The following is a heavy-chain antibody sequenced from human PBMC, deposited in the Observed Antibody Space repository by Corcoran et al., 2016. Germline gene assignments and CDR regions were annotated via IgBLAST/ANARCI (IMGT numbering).Heavy chain of an antibody. CDR3: AKPGYYDSSGYQCY. CDR1: GFTFRSYG. Sequence: QVQLVESGGGVVQPGRSLRLSCAASGFTFRSYGMHWVRQAPGQGLAWVAVISYDGSNKYYADSVQGRFTISRDNSKNTLYLQMNSLRAEETAVYYCAKPGYYDSSGYQCYWGQGTLVTVSS. CDR2: ISYDGSNK. D-gene: IGHD3-22*01. J-gene: IGHJ4*02. V-gene: IGHV3-30*18.